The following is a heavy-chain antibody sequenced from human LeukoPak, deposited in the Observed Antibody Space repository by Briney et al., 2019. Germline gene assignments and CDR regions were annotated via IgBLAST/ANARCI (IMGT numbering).Heavy chain of an antibody. J-gene: IGHJ5*02. CDR3: ARDLGDPLWFGSNWFDP. CDR2: ISYDGSNK. CDR1: GFTFSSYA. D-gene: IGHD3-10*01. V-gene: IGHV3-30-3*01. Sequence: GGSLRLSCAASGFTFSSYAMHWVRQAPGKGLERVAVISYDGSNKYYADSVKGRFTISRDNSKNTPYLQMNSLRAEDTAVYYCARDLGDPLWFGSNWFDPWGQGTLVTVSS.